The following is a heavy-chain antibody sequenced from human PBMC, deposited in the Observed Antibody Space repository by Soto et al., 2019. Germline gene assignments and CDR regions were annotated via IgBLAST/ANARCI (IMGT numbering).Heavy chain of an antibody. Sequence: QVQLVQSGAEVKKPGASVKVSCKASGYTFTSYYMHWVRQAPGQGLEWMGIINPSGGSTSYAQKFQGRVTMTRDTATSSVYMELSSLRSEDTAVYYCARGFLTAYFAYWGQGTLVTVSS. CDR3: ARGFLTAYFAY. V-gene: IGHV1-46*01. CDR1: GYTFTSYY. CDR2: INPSGGST. J-gene: IGHJ4*02. D-gene: IGHD3-9*01.